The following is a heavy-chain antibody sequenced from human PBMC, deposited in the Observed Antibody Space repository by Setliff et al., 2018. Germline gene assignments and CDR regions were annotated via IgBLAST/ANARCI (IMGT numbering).Heavy chain of an antibody. CDR2: IIPIFPTA. CDR3: GSPTLKSRSSIGGNYYYQMDV. Sequence: SVKVSCKASGATFDSYALSWVRQAPGQGLEWLGGIIPIFPTADYAQKFQGRVTITADESTSTVYMELSSLTLEDTAVYYCGSPTLKSRSSIGGNYYYQMDVWGEGTTVTVSS. CDR1: GATFDSYA. V-gene: IGHV1-69*13. D-gene: IGHD6-6*01. J-gene: IGHJ6*03.